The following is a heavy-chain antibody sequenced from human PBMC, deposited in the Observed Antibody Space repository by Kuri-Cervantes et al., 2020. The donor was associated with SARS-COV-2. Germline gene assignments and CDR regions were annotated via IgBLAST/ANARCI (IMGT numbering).Heavy chain of an antibody. D-gene: IGHD3-9*01. CDR3: ARDNLPQTGTDY. CDR2: ISAYNGNT. J-gene: IGHJ4*02. Sequence: ASVKVSCKASGYTFTSYGISWVRQAAGQGLEWMGWISAYNGNTNYAQKLQGRVTMTTDTSTSTAYMELRNLRSDDTTVYYCARDNLPQTGTDYGGQGTLVTVSS. V-gene: IGHV1-18*04. CDR1: GYTFTSYG.